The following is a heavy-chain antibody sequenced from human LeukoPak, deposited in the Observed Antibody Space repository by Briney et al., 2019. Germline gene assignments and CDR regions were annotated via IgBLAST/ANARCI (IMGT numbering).Heavy chain of an antibody. J-gene: IGHJ4*02. D-gene: IGHD6-6*01. CDR3: ARDGAARPSPYYFDY. V-gene: IGHV1-2*04. Sequence: ASVKVSCKASGYTFTGYYMHWVRQAPGQGLEWMGWINPNSGGTNYAQKFQGWVTMTRDTSISTAYMELSRLRSDDTAVYCCARDGAARPSPYYFDYWGQGTLVTVSS. CDR2: INPNSGGT. CDR1: GYTFTGYY.